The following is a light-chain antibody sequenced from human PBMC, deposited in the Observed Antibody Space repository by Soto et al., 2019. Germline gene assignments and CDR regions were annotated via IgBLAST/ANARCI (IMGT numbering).Light chain of an antibody. J-gene: IGLJ1*01. V-gene: IGLV2-14*03. CDR2: DVS. CDR1: SSDVGGYNY. CDR3: SSYTSSSTLEV. Sequence: QPALTQPASVSVSPGQSITISCTGTSSDVGGYNYVSWYQQHPGKAPKLMIFDVSNRPSGVSNRFSGSKSGNTASLTISGLQAGDEADYYCSSYTSSSTLEVFGNGTKVTVL.